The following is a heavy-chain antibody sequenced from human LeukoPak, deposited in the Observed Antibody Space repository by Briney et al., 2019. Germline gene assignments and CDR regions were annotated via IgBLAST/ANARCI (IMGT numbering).Heavy chain of an antibody. J-gene: IGHJ4*02. CDR3: ARVGYCSSTSCYGRYFDY. CDR1: GGSFSGYY. V-gene: IGHV4-34*01. D-gene: IGHD2-2*01. CDR2: INHSGST. Sequence: SETLSLTCAVYGGSFSGYYWSWIRQPPGKGLEWLGEINHSGSTNYNPSLKSRVTISVDTSKNQFSLKLSSVTAADTAVYYCARVGYCSSTSCYGRYFDYWGQGTLVTVSS.